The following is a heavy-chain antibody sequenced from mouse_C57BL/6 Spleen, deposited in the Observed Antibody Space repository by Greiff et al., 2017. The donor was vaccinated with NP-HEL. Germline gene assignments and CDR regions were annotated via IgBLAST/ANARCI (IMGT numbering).Heavy chain of an antibody. CDR3: AEGDRDYFDY. V-gene: IGHV1-52*01. Sequence: QVQLPQPGAELVRPGSSVKLSCKASGYTFTSYWMHWVKQRPIQGLEWIGNIDPSDSETHYNQKFKDKATLTVDKSSSTAYMQLSSLTSEDSAVYYCAEGDRDYFDYWGQGTTLTVSS. CDR2: IDPSDSET. CDR1: GYTFTSYW. J-gene: IGHJ2*01. D-gene: IGHD3-3*01.